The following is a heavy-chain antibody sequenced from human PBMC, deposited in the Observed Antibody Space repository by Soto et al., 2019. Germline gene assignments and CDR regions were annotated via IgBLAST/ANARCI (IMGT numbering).Heavy chain of an antibody. V-gene: IGHV1-46*01. CDR3: ASRTRYCSGGSCYSGYYYYGMDV. J-gene: IGHJ6*02. CDR1: GYTFTSYY. D-gene: IGHD2-15*01. CDR2: INPSGGST. Sequence: QVQLVQSGAEVKKPGASVKVSCKASGYTFTSYYMHWVRQAPGQGLEWMGIINPSGGSTSYAQKFQGRVTMTRDTSTSTVSMELSSLRSEDTAVYYCASRTRYCSGGSCYSGYYYYGMDVWGQGTTVTVSS.